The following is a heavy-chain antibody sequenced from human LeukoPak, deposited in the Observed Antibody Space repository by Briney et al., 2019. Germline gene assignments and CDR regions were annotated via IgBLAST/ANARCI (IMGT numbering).Heavy chain of an antibody. CDR1: GASLTIYY. CDR3: ARESFRGIAARPDWYFDL. D-gene: IGHD6-6*01. V-gene: IGHV4-4*07. CDR2: IYTSGST. J-gene: IGHJ2*01. Sequence: SETLSLTCSVSGASLTIYYWNWIRQPAGKGLEWIGRIYTSGSTNYNPSLKSRVTMSVDTSKNQFSLKLSSVTAADTAVYYCARESFRGIAARPDWYFDLWGRGTLVTVSS.